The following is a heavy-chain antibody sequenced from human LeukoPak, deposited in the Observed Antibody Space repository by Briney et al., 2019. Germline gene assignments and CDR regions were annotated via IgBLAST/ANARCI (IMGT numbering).Heavy chain of an antibody. D-gene: IGHD3-22*01. J-gene: IGHJ4*02. CDR2: IYYSGST. V-gene: IGHV4-39*07. Sequence: SETLSLTCTVSGGSISSSSYYWGWIRQPPGKGLEWIGSIYYSGSTYYNPSLKSRVTISVDTSKNQFSLKLSSVTAADTAVYYCARGPAYYYDSSGYYAYWGQGTLVTVSS. CDR1: GGSISSSSYY. CDR3: ARGPAYYYDSSGYYAY.